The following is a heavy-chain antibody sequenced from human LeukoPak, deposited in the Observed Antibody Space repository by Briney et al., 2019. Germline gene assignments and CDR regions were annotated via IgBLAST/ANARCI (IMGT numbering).Heavy chain of an antibody. Sequence: GGSLRLSCAASGFTFSSYSMNWVRQAPGKGLEWVSAISGSGGSTYYADSVKGRFTISRDNSKNTLYLQMNSLRAEDTAVYYCAKAPHYYPLGYWGQGTLVSVSS. D-gene: IGHD3-22*01. CDR3: AKAPHYYPLGY. CDR1: GFTFSSYS. V-gene: IGHV3-23*01. CDR2: ISGSGGST. J-gene: IGHJ4*02.